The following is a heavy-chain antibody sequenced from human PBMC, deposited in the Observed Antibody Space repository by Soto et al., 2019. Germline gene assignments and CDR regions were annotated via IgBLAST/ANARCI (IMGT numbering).Heavy chain of an antibody. J-gene: IGHJ4*02. D-gene: IGHD1-20*01. CDR3: ARLNYYFHH. CDR2: IYHAGNT. Sequence: SETLSLTCSVSGDSITAYYWSWTRQSPGKGLEWIGYIYHAGNTNYNPSLRGRVTMSVDTSRNRFSLKLKSVTAADTAIYYCARLNYYFHHWGQGTLVTVSS. V-gene: IGHV4-59*08. CDR1: GDSITAYY.